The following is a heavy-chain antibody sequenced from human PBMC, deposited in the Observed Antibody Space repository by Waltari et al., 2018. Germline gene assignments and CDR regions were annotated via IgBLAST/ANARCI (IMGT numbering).Heavy chain of an antibody. CDR1: GFPLRSYG. Sequence: EVQLVESGGGLVKPGGSLRLSCAASGFPLRSYGLNWVRQAPGKGREWVSSISSSSSYIYYADSVKGRFTISRDNAKNSLYLQMNSLRAEDTAVYYCARERGLGYFDYWGQGTLVTVSS. CDR3: ARERGLGYFDY. CDR2: ISSSSSYI. V-gene: IGHV3-21*01. D-gene: IGHD3-16*01. J-gene: IGHJ4*02.